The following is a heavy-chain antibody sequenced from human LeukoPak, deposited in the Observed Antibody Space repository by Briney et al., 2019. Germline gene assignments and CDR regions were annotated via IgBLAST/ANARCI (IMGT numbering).Heavy chain of an antibody. V-gene: IGHV1-18*01. Sequence: GASVKVSCKASGYTFTGYGISWVRQAPGQGLEWMGWISAYNGDKKYAEKLQGRVTMTTDTSTSTAYMELRSLRSDDTAVYYCARDAKQRTENWFDPWGQGTLVTVSS. J-gene: IGHJ5*02. CDR2: ISAYNGDK. CDR1: GYTFTGYG. D-gene: IGHD1-14*01. CDR3: ARDAKQRTENWFDP.